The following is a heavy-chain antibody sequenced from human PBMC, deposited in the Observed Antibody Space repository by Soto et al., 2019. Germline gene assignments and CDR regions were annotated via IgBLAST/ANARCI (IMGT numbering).Heavy chain of an antibody. Sequence: GSLRLSCAASGFTFSSYWMSWVRQAPGKGLEWVANIKQDGSEKYYVDSVKGRFTISRDNAKNSLYLQMNSLRAEDTAVYYCARVPYDSGPYYYMDVWGKGTTVTVSS. V-gene: IGHV3-7*01. CDR1: GFTFSSYW. CDR3: ARVPYDSGPYYYMDV. D-gene: IGHD3-3*01. J-gene: IGHJ6*03. CDR2: IKQDGSEK.